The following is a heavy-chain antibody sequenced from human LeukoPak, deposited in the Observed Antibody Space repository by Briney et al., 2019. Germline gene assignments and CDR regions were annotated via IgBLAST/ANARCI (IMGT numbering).Heavy chain of an antibody. CDR1: GGSISSYY. CDR3: ASLRIAAAGTGWFDP. D-gene: IGHD6-13*01. CDR2: IYYSGST. Sequence: SETLSLTCTVSGGSISSYYWSWIRQPPGKGLEWIGYIYYSGSTNYNPSLKSRVTISVDTSKNQFSLKLSSVTAAGTAVYYCASLRIAAAGTGWFDPWGQGTLVTVSS. J-gene: IGHJ5*02. V-gene: IGHV4-59*08.